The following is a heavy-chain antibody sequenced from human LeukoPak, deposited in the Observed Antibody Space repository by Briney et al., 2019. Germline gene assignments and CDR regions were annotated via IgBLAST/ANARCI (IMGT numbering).Heavy chain of an antibody. V-gene: IGHV4-34*01. Sequence: SETLSLTCAVYGGSFSGYYWSWIRQPPGKGLEWIGEINHSGGTNYNPSLKSRVTISVDTSKNQFSLKLSSVTAADTAVYYCARGPLITFGGVIVPFDYWGQGTLVTVSS. CDR3: ARGPLITFGGVIVPFDY. D-gene: IGHD3-16*02. CDR2: INHSGGT. J-gene: IGHJ4*02. CDR1: GGSFSGYY.